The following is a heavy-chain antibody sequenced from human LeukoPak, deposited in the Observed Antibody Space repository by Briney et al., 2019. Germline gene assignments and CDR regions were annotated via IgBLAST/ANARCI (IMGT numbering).Heavy chain of an antibody. CDR3: AREGIVVVVAAFDY. D-gene: IGHD2-15*01. V-gene: IGHV1-2*02. CDR2: INPNSGGT. J-gene: IGHJ4*02. CDR1: GYTFTGYY. Sequence: ASVKVSRKASGYTFTGYYMHWVRQAPGQGLEWMGWINPNSGGTNYAQKFQGRVTMTRDTSISTAYMELSRLRSDDTAVYYCAREGIVVVVAAFDYWGQGTLVTVSS.